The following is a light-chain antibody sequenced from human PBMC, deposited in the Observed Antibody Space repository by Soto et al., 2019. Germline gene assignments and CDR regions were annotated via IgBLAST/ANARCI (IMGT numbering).Light chain of an antibody. CDR2: EVS. CDR1: SSDVGAYNY. Sequence: SVLTQPPSASVSPGQSVTISCTGTSSDVGAYNYVSWYQQLPGKAPKLIIYEVSKRPSGVPDRFSGSKSGNTASLTVSGLQAEDEADYYCTSYAGTYSFFYVFGTRTKVTVL. CDR3: TSYAGTYSFFYV. V-gene: IGLV2-8*01. J-gene: IGLJ1*01.